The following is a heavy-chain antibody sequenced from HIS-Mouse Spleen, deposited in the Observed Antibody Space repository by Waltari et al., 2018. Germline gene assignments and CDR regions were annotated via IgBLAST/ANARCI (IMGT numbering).Heavy chain of an antibody. V-gene: IGHV2-70*15. J-gene: IGHJ4*02. CDR2: IDWDDDK. D-gene: IGHD6-19*01. Sequence: QVTLRESGPALVKPTQTLTLTCTFSGFSLSTSGMCVSWIRQPPGKALEWLARIDWDDDKYYSTYLKTRLTISRETSKNQVVLTMTNMDPLDTATYYCARISEGYTIGWYAFDYWGQGTLVTVSS. CDR1: GFSLSTSGMC. CDR3: ARISEGYTIGWYAFDY.